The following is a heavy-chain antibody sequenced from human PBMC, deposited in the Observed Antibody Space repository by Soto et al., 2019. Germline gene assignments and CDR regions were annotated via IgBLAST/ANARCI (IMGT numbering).Heavy chain of an antibody. CDR2: IYYSGST. V-gene: IGHV4-30-4*01. J-gene: IGHJ4*02. Sequence: ASETLSLTCTVSGGSISSGDYYWSWIRQPPGKGLEWIGYIYYSGSTYYNPSLKSRVTISVDTSKNQFSLKLSSVTAADTAVYYCASLRSYDFWSGYSEDYWGQGTLVTVSS. D-gene: IGHD3-3*01. CDR1: GGSISSGDYY. CDR3: ASLRSYDFWSGYSEDY.